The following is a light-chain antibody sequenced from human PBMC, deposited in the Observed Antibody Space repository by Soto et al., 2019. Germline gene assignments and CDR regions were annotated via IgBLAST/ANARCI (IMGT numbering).Light chain of an antibody. J-gene: IGLJ1*01. Sequence: SALTQPASVSGSPGQSITISCTGTSSDVGGYDYVSWYQQHPGTAPRLIIFEVTNRPSGVSNRLSGSKSGNTASLTISGLQAEDEADYYCTSYTSSSTQVFGTGTKVTVL. CDR1: SSDVGGYDY. CDR3: TSYTSSSTQV. CDR2: EVT. V-gene: IGLV2-14*01.